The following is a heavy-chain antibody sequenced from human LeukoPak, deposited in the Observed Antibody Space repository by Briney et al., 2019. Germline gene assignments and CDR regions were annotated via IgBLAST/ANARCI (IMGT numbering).Heavy chain of an antibody. V-gene: IGHV3-7*01. Sequence: PGGSLRLSCAASGFTFSSYWMSWVRQAPGKGLEWVANIKQDGSEKYYVDSVKGRFTISRDNSKNTLYLQMNSLGAEDTAVYYCAKDLNIVVVPAAIDYWGQGTLVTVSS. CDR3: AKDLNIVVVPAAIDY. CDR2: IKQDGSEK. J-gene: IGHJ4*02. D-gene: IGHD2-2*01. CDR1: GFTFSSYW.